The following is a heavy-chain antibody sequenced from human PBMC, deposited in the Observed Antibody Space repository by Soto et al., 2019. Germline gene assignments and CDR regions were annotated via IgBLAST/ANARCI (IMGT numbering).Heavy chain of an antibody. CDR1: GGSISSSSYY. Sequence: SETLSLTCTVSGGSISSSSYYWSWIRQPPGKGLVWIGYIYYSGSTNYNPSLKSRVTISVDTSKNQFSLKLSSVTAADTAVYYCARGRGGWFINQLLNAFDIWGQGTMVTVSS. D-gene: IGHD2-2*01. V-gene: IGHV4-61*01. CDR2: IYYSGST. J-gene: IGHJ3*02. CDR3: ARGRGGWFINQLLNAFDI.